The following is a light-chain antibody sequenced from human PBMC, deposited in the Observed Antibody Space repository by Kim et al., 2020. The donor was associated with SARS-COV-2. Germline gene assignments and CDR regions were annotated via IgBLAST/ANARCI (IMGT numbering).Light chain of an antibody. CDR1: SSNIGRNY. CDR3: AAWDDSLSGPWV. V-gene: IGLV1-47*02. CDR2: SNN. J-gene: IGLJ3*02. Sequence: QRVTISRSGASSNIGRNYVYWYQQLPGRAPQLLIYSNNQRPSGVPDRFSGSTSGTSASLAVSGLRSEDEADYYWAAWDDSLSGPWVFGGGTQLTVL.